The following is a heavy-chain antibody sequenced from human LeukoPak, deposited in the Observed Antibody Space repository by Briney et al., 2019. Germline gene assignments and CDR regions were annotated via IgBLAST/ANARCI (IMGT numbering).Heavy chain of an antibody. CDR2: VYPADSDA. CDR1: GYSFPNYW. V-gene: IGHV5-51*01. CDR3: ARRGTWHFDL. Sequence: GESLKISCRGSGYSFPNYWIGWVRQLPGKGLEYMGVVYPADSDATYSPSFQGQVTFSADKSTDTAYLQWSSLKASDTAMYYCARRGTWHFDLWRRGTLVTVSS. J-gene: IGHJ2*01. D-gene: IGHD3/OR15-3a*01.